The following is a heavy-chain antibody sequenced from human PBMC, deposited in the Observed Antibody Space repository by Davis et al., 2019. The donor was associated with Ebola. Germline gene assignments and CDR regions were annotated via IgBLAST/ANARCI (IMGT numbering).Heavy chain of an antibody. CDR1: GCSISSYY. D-gene: IGHD2-15*01. V-gene: IGHV4-59*01. J-gene: IGHJ4*02. CDR2: IYYSGTT. Sequence: SETLSLTCTVSGCSISSYYLNWILQPPGKGREWISDIYYSGTTNYSPSLKSRVTISVDTSKNQFSLRLTSVTAADTAVYYCARHQSCSGIGGSCYLLEYWGQGNLVTVSS. CDR3: ARHQSCSGIGGSCYLLEY.